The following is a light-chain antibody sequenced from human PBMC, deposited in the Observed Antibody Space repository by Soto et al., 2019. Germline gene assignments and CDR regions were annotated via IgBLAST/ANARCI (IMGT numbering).Light chain of an antibody. CDR3: QQYDNWPIT. CDR1: QSVSSN. V-gene: IGKV3-15*01. Sequence: EIVFTQSPATLSLSPGERATLSCRASQSVSSNLAWYQQKPGQAPRLFIYGASTRATAIPPRFSGSGSGTEFTLTISSLQSEDFAVYYCQQYDNWPITFGQGTRLEIK. CDR2: GAS. J-gene: IGKJ5*01.